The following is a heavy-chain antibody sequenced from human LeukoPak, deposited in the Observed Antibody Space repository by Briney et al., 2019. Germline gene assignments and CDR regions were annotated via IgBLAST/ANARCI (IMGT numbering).Heavy chain of an antibody. V-gene: IGHV4-59*08. J-gene: IGHJ4*02. CDR2: IYYSGST. CDR3: ARQIVGGWYNDY. Sequence: PSETLSLTCSVSGGSISGYYWSWIRQSPGKGLEWIAYIYYSGSTYYNPSLKSRVTISVDTSKNQFSLKLSSVTAADTAVYFCARQIVGGWYNDYWGQGTLVTVSS. D-gene: IGHD6-19*01. CDR1: GGSISGYY.